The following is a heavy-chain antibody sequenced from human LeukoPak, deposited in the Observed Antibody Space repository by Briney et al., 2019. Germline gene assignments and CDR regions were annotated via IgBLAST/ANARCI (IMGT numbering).Heavy chain of an antibody. CDR2: IYAGDSDGDSQT. CDR3: ARVQWAAGAAIRGYFDF. D-gene: IGHD1-26*01. J-gene: IGHJ4*02. CDR1: GYSFSNYW. Sequence: PGESLKISCKGSGYSFSNYWIGWVRQMPGKGLEWMGIIYAGDSDGDSQTRYSPSFQGQVTISADKSVSAAYLQWSSLKASDTAIYYCARVQWAAGAAIRGYFDFWGQGTVVTVSS. V-gene: IGHV5-51*01.